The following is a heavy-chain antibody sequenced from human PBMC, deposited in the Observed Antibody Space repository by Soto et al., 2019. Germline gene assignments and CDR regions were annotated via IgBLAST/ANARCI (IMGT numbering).Heavy chain of an antibody. J-gene: IGHJ4*02. V-gene: IGHV1-46*01. Sequence: QVQLVQSGADVKKPGASVRVSCKGSGYTLTGYYVHWVRQAPGQGFEWMGVISPSGGTTSYAQKFQERVTMTRDTSTSTVYMELSSLRSEDTAVYYCARLATATPPYYFAYWGQGTLVTVSS. CDR3: ARLATATPPYYFAY. CDR1: GYTLTGYY. CDR2: ISPSGGTT.